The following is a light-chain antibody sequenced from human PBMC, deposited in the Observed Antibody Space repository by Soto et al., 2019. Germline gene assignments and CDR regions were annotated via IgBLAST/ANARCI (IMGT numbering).Light chain of an antibody. CDR1: SSNIGSNY. CDR3: SSYKSSRTYV. J-gene: IGLJ1*01. Sequence: QSVLTQPPSASGTPGQRVTISCSGSSSNIGSNYVYWYQQLPGTAPKLLIYRNNQRPSGVPDRFSASKSGTSASLAISGLRSEDEADYYCSSYKSSRTYVFGTRTEVTVL. CDR2: RNN. V-gene: IGLV1-47*01.